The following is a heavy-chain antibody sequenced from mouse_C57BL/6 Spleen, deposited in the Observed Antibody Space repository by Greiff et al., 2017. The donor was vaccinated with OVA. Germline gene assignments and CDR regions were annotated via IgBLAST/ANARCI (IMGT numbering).Heavy chain of an antibody. CDR1: GFTFSSYA. V-gene: IGHV5-4*01. Sequence: EVKVVESGGGLVKPGGSLKLSCAASGFTFSSYAMSWVRQTPEKRLEWVATISDGGSYTYYPDNVKGRFTISRDNAKNNLYLQMSHLKSEDTAMYYCAREGYALFYAMDYWGQGTSVTVSS. CDR2: ISDGGSYT. J-gene: IGHJ4*01. CDR3: AREGYALFYAMDY. D-gene: IGHD2-2*01.